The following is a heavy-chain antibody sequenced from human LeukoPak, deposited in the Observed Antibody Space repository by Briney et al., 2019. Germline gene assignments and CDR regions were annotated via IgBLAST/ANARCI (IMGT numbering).Heavy chain of an antibody. J-gene: IGHJ3*02. V-gene: IGHV1-69*13. CDR1: GGTFRSNA. D-gene: IGHD2-15*01. CDR3: ARVFSILQSGAFDI. CDR2: ITPIFGTA. Sequence: SVKVSCKASGGTFRSNAISWVRQAPGQGLEWMGGITPIFGTANYAQKFQGGVTITADESTSTAYMELSSLRSEDTAVYYCARVFSILQSGAFDIWGQGTMVTVSS.